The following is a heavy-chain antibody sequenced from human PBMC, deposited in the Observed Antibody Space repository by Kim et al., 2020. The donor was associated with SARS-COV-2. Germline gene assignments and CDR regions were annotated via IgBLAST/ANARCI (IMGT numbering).Heavy chain of an antibody. D-gene: IGHD6-25*01. CDR1: GSSIGIGYY. CDR2: ISHTGNT. V-gene: IGHV4-38-2*02. J-gene: IGHJ3*01. CDR3: ARMEISGLFNFDV. Sequence: SETLSLTCTVSGSSIGIGYYWAWIRQPPGRGLEWIGSISHTGNTYSNPSLRGRISISVDTSKRQFSLNVTSVTAADTAVYSCARMEISGLFNFDVWGLGTMVTVSS.